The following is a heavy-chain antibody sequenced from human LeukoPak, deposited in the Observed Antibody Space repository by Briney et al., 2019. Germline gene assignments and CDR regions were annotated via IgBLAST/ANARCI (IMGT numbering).Heavy chain of an antibody. CDR3: ARGSYYGSGSYYQLERRRGSFKFDY. CDR2: TYYRSKWYY. V-gene: IGHV6-1*01. Sequence: SQTLSLTCATSGDSFSSNTGGWHWLRQSPSRGLEWLGRTYYRSKWYYDYAVSVKSRISINPDTSKNQFSLQLNSVTAADTAVYYCARGSYYGSGSYYQLERRRGSFKFDYWGQGTLVTVSS. J-gene: IGHJ4*02. D-gene: IGHD3-10*01. CDR1: GDSFSSNTGG.